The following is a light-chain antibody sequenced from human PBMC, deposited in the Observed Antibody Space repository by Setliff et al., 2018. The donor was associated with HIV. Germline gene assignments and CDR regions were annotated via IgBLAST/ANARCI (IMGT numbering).Light chain of an antibody. Sequence: QSVLAQPASVSGSPGQSITISCTGTTSDVGGYNYVSWYQQHPGKAPKLIIYEVRNRPSGVSDRFSGSKSGNTASLTTSGLQAEDEADYYCSPYAITNTLPFGTGTKVTVL. J-gene: IGLJ1*01. V-gene: IGLV2-14*01. CDR1: TSDVGGYNY. CDR3: SPYAITNTLP. CDR2: EVR.